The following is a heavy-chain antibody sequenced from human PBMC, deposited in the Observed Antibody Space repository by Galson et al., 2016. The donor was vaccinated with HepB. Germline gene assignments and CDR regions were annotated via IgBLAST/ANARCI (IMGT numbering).Heavy chain of an antibody. V-gene: IGHV3-9*01. CDR1: GFTFDDHA. CDR2: RNWSSGTV. Sequence: SLRLSCAASGFTFDDHAMHWVRHAPGKGLEWVAGRNWSSGTVFYAASVTGRFTISRDNNKHYVYLQLDTLSVEDTAFYFCARDPYQWLSKYYFDYWGQGALVTASS. D-gene: IGHD2-2*01. J-gene: IGHJ4*02. CDR3: ARDPYQWLSKYYFDY.